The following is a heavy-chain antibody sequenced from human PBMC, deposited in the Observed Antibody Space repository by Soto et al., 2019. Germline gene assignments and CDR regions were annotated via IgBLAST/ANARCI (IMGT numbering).Heavy chain of an antibody. Sequence: QEQLVQSGAEVQKSGASVKVSCKTSGYTFSDYFIQRLRQAPGQGLEWMAWINPKTAATNYAKKFQDRVTLTSNASFTTAYLELTRLRADDTAIYYCARIKWGLDYYTGMDVWGHGAAVTVSS. V-gene: IGHV1-2*02. CDR2: INPKTAAT. D-gene: IGHD1-26*01. J-gene: IGHJ6*02. CDR3: ARIKWGLDYYTGMDV. CDR1: GYTFSDYF.